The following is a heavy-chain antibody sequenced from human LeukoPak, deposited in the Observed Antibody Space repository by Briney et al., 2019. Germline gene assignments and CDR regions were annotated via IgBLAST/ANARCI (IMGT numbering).Heavy chain of an antibody. CDR2: INHSGST. D-gene: IGHD3-3*01. V-gene: IGHV4-34*01. Sequence: PSETLSLTCAVYGGSFSGYYWSWIRQPPGKGLERIGEINHSGSTNYNPSLKSRVTISVDTSKNQFSLKLSSVTAADTAVYYCARASGTIFGVVLDAFDIWGQGTMVTVSS. CDR1: GGSFSGYY. J-gene: IGHJ3*02. CDR3: ARASGTIFGVVLDAFDI.